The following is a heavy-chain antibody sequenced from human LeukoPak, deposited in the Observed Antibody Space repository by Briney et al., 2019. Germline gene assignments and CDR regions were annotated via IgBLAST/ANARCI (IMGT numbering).Heavy chain of an antibody. CDR2: IIPIFGTA. D-gene: IGHD1-7*01. V-gene: IGHV1-69*05. J-gene: IGHJ6*03. CDR1: GGTFSSYA. Sequence: ASVKVSCKASGGTFSSYAISWVRQAPGQGLEWMGGIIPIFGTANYAQKFQGRVTITTDESTSTAYMELSSLRSEDTAVYYCARGITGTTGYYYYYMDVWGKATTVTVSS. CDR3: ARGITGTTGYYYYYMDV.